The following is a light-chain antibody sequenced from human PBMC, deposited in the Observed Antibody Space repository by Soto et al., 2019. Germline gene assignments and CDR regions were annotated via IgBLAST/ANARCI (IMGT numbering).Light chain of an antibody. Sequence: EIVWTQAPATLSLSPGERATLSCRASQSVSSYLAWYQQKPGQAPRLLIYDASNRATGIPARFSGSGSGTDFTLTISSLEPEDFAVYYCQQRSNWPRTFGQRTKVDI. CDR2: DAS. CDR3: QQRSNWPRT. J-gene: IGKJ1*01. V-gene: IGKV3-11*01. CDR1: QSVSSY.